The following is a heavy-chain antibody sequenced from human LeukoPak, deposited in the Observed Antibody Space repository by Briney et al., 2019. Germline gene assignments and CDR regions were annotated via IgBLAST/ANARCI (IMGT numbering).Heavy chain of an antibody. CDR1: GFTFSSYA. CDR3: ARVGYCSSSSCSHDAFDI. D-gene: IGHD2-2*01. Sequence: GGSLRLSCAASGFTFSSYAMYWVRQAPGKGLEWVSSISSSSSYIYYADSVKGRFTISRDNAKNSLYLQMNSLRAEDTAVYYCARVGYCSSSSCSHDAFDIWGQGTMVTVSS. V-gene: IGHV3-21*01. CDR2: ISSSSSYI. J-gene: IGHJ3*02.